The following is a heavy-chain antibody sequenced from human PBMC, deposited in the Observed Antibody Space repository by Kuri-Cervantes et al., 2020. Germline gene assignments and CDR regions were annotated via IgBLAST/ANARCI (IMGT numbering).Heavy chain of an antibody. V-gene: IGHV3-43D*04. J-gene: IGHJ4*02. Sequence: GESLKISCAASGFTFDDYAMHWVRQAPGKGLEWVSLISWDGGSTYYADSVKGRFTISRDNSKNSLYLQMNSLRAEDTALYYCANGGSGSFYYWGQGTLVTVSS. D-gene: IGHD3-10*01. CDR3: ANGGSGSFYY. CDR1: GFTFDDYA. CDR2: ISWDGGST.